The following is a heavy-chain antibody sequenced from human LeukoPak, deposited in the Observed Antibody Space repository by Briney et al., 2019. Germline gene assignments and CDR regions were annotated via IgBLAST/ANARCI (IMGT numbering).Heavy chain of an antibody. Sequence: ASVKASCKASGGTFSSYAISWVRPAPGQGLEWMGGIIPIFGTANYAQKFQGRVTITADESTSTAYMELSSLRSEDTAVYYCARDPSIAARGWFDPWGQGTLVTVSS. J-gene: IGHJ5*02. CDR3: ARDPSIAARGWFDP. CDR1: GGTFSSYA. CDR2: IIPIFGTA. D-gene: IGHD6-6*01. V-gene: IGHV1-69*13.